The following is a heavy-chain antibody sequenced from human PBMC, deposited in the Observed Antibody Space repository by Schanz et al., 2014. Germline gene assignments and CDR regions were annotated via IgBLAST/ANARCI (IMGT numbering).Heavy chain of an antibody. CDR2: ISAYTNNT. J-gene: IGHJ4*02. Sequence: QVQLVQSGDEVMKPGASVKVSCKTSGYTFTSYGISWVRQAPGQGLEWMGWISAYTNNTNYAQKVQGRVTMTTDTSTSTAYMELRSLRSDDTAVYYCARGGYSSGWYDRDIAHFDYWGQGTLVAVSS. CDR1: GYTFTSYG. CDR3: ARGGYSSGWYDRDIAHFDY. V-gene: IGHV1-18*01. D-gene: IGHD6-19*01.